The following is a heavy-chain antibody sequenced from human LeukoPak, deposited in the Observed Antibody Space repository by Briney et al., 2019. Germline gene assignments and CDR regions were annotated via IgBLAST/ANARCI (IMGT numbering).Heavy chain of an antibody. D-gene: IGHD2-2*03. J-gene: IGHJ4*02. Sequence: PGGSLRLSCAASGFTFSSYRMNWVRQAPGKGLEWVSSISSSSSYIYYADSVKGRFTISRDNAKNSLYLQMNSLRAEHTAVYYCARDLGIVVVPAAADYWGQGTLVTVSS. CDR1: GFTFSSYR. CDR2: ISSSSSYI. CDR3: ARDLGIVVVPAAADY. V-gene: IGHV3-21*04.